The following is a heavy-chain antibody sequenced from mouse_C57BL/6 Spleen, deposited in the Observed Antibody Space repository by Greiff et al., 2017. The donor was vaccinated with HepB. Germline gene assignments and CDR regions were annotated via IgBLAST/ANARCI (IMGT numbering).Heavy chain of an antibody. D-gene: IGHD1-1*01. CDR1: GYAFSSSW. Sequence: VQLQQSGPELVKPGASVKISCKASGYAFSSSWMNWVKQRPGKGLEWIGRIYPGDGDTNYNGKFKGKATLTADKSSSTAYMQLSSLTSEDSAVYFCARLPLYGGFAYWGQGTLVTVSA. J-gene: IGHJ3*01. CDR2: IYPGDGDT. V-gene: IGHV1-82*01. CDR3: ARLPLYGGFAY.